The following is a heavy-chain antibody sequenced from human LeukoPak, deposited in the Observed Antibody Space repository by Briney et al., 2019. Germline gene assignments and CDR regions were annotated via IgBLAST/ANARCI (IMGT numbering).Heavy chain of an antibody. CDR3: ARPPIDGSINGFEI. D-gene: IGHD3-10*01. J-gene: IGHJ3*02. Sequence: VASVKDSCMASGYTSTDYFIYWVRQAPGQGLEWMGWINPKSGGTNYVQRFQGRVTMNRDTSITTAYMELSRLRSDDTAVYYCARPPIDGSINGFEIWGQETMVTVSS. V-gene: IGHV1-2*02. CDR2: INPKSGGT. CDR1: GYTSTDYF.